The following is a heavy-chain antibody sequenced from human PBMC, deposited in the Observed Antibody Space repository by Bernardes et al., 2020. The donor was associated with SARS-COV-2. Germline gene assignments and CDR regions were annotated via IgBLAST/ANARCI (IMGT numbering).Heavy chain of an antibody. Sequence: PLRLSCAASGFTFSSYGMHWVRPAPGKGLEWVAVIWYDGSNKYYADSVKGRFTISRDNSKNTLYLQMNSLRAEDTAVYYCAREGSGWYDYWGQGTLVTVSS. CDR1: GFTFSSYG. J-gene: IGHJ4*02. D-gene: IGHD6-19*01. V-gene: IGHV3-33*01. CDR2: IWYDGSNK. CDR3: AREGSGWYDY.